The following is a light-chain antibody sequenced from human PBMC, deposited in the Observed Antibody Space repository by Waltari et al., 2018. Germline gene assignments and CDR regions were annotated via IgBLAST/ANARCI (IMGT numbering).Light chain of an antibody. CDR1: QSISAW. V-gene: IGKV1-5*01. J-gene: IGKJ1*01. Sequence: DIQMTQSPSTLSASVGDRVTITCRASQSISAWLAWYQQKPGKAPKLLIYDASNVESGVPSRFSGSGSGTEFTLTISSLQPDDFATYYCQHYNSYSCTFGQGTKVEIK. CDR3: QHYNSYSCT. CDR2: DAS.